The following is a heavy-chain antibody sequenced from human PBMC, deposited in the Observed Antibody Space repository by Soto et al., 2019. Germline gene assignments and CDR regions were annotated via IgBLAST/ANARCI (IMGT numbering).Heavy chain of an antibody. J-gene: IGHJ6*02. D-gene: IGHD3-9*01. V-gene: IGHV3-23*01. Sequence: GGSLRLSCAASGFTFSSYAMSWVRRAPGKGLEWVSAISGSGGSTYYADSVKGRFTISRDNSKNTLYLQMNSLRAEDTAVYYCAKDRPMTGGTYYYYGMDVWGQGTTVTVSS. CDR1: GFTFSSYA. CDR2: ISGSGGST. CDR3: AKDRPMTGGTYYYYGMDV.